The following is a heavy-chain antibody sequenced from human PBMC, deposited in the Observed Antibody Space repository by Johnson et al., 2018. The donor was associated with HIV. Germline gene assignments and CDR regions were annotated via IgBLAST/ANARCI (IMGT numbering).Heavy chain of an antibody. Sequence: QVQLVESGGGVVQPGRSLRLSCAASEFSFSTYALHWVRQAPGEGLEWVAVISYDGVNKYYADSVKGRFTVSRDNSKNTLYLQMTSLRTEDTAVYYCARGGFDIVGGTIGWSAFDMWGQGTMVTVSS. J-gene: IGHJ3*02. D-gene: IGHD1-26*01. CDR1: EFSFSTYA. V-gene: IGHV3-30*04. CDR3: ARGGFDIVGGTIGWSAFDM. CDR2: ISYDGVNK.